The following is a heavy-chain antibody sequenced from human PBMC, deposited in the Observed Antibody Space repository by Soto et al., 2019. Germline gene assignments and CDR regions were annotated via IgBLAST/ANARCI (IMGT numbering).Heavy chain of an antibody. CDR2: IIPILGIA. CDR1: GGTFSSYT. V-gene: IGHV1-69*02. CDR3: ASGYYYGSGSYYPPPEYYYYYMDV. Sequence: ASVKVSCKASGGTFSSYTISWVRQAPGQGLEWMGRIIPILGIANYAQKFQGRVTITADKSTSTAYMELGSLRSEDTAVYYCASGYYYGSGSYYPPPEYYYYYMDVWGKGTTVTVSS. J-gene: IGHJ6*03. D-gene: IGHD3-10*01.